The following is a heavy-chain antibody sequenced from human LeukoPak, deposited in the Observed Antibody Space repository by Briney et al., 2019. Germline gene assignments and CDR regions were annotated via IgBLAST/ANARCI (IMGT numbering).Heavy chain of an antibody. Sequence: GGSLRLSCAASGFTVSSNYMSRVRQAPGKGLEWVSAISGSGGSTYYADSVKGRFTISRDNSKNTLYLQMNSLRAEDTAVYYCAKAREVYYGDYFDYWGQGTLVTVSS. D-gene: IGHD4-17*01. CDR3: AKAREVYYGDYFDY. V-gene: IGHV3-23*01. J-gene: IGHJ4*02. CDR2: ISGSGGST. CDR1: GFTVSSNY.